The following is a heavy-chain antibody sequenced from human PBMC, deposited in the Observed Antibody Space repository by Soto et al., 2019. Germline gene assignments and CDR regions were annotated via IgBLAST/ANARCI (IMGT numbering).Heavy chain of an antibody. J-gene: IGHJ6*02. D-gene: IGHD2-2*01. CDR1: GGTFSSYA. CDR2: IIPIFGTA. V-gene: IGHV1-69*13. Sequence: SVKVSCKASGGTFSSYAISWVRQAPGQGLEWMGGIIPIFGTANYAQKFQGRVTITADESTSTAYMELSSLRSEDTAVYYCATDHIVVVPAARYAWSDGMDVWGPGTTVTVSS. CDR3: ATDHIVVVPAARYAWSDGMDV.